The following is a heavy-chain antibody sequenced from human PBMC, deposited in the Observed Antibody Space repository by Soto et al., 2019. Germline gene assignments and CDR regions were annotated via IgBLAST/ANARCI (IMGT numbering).Heavy chain of an antibody. V-gene: IGHV3-15*04. D-gene: IGHD2-8*01. Sequence: GGSLRLSCAASGFTFSDAWMNWVRQAPGKGLEWICRVKAEVSGGTTDYAAPVKGRFTISRDDSKTTLYLQMNSLKSEDTAVYYCTADLWRSTKQAHDYWGQGTLVTVSS. CDR3: TADLWRSTKQAHDY. J-gene: IGHJ4*02. CDR2: VKAEVSGGTT. CDR1: GFTFSDAW.